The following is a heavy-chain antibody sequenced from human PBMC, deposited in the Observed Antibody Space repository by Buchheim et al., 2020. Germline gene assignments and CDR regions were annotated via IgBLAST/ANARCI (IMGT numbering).Heavy chain of an antibody. CDR1: GFTFSNYW. D-gene: IGHD6-19*01. Sequence: QLVESGGGLVQPGGSLRLSCAASGFTFSNYWMSWVRQAPGKGLEWVANIKSDGSEKYYVDSVKGRFTISRDNAKKQLYLQMNSLRDEDTAVYYCARGGNIAVTTAASWGRGTL. V-gene: IGHV3-7*03. CDR2: IKSDGSEK. CDR3: ARGGNIAVTTAAS. J-gene: IGHJ5*02.